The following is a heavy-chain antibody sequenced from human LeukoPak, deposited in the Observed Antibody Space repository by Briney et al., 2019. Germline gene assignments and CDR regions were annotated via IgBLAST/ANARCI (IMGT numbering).Heavy chain of an antibody. CDR3: ARGPPIAAAGIDY. CDR1: GFTFSSYS. V-gene: IGHV3-21*01. CDR2: ISSSSSYI. D-gene: IGHD6-13*01. J-gene: IGHJ4*02. Sequence: PGGSLRLSCAASGFTFSSYSMNWVRQAPGKGLEWVSSISSSSSYIYYADSVKGRFTISRDNAKNSLYLQMNSLRAEDTAVYYCARGPPIAAAGIDYWGQGTLVTVSS.